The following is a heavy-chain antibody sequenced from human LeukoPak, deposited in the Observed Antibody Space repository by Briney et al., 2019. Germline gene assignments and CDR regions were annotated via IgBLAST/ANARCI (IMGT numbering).Heavy chain of an antibody. Sequence: SETLSLTCTVSGGSISSHYWSWIRQPPGKGLEWIGYIYYSGSTNYNPSLKSRVTISVDTSKNQFSLKLSSVTAADTAVYYCARVGGRNYGSGAFDIWGQGTMVTVSS. CDR3: ARVGGRNYGSGAFDI. CDR1: GGSISSHY. D-gene: IGHD1-7*01. J-gene: IGHJ3*02. V-gene: IGHV4-59*11. CDR2: IYYSGST.